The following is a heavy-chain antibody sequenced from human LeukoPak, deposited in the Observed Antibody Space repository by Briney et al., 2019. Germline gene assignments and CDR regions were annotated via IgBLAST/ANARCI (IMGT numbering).Heavy chain of an antibody. D-gene: IGHD3-10*01. CDR2: ISSSGSTI. Sequence: PGGSLRLSCAASGFTFSSYEMNWVRQAPGKGLEWVSYISSSGSTIYYADSVEGRFTISRDNAKNSLYLQMNSLRAEDTAVYYCVRDRHYIGNREVRFPYWGQGALVTVSS. J-gene: IGHJ4*02. CDR1: GFTFSSYE. V-gene: IGHV3-48*03. CDR3: VRDRHYIGNREVRFPY.